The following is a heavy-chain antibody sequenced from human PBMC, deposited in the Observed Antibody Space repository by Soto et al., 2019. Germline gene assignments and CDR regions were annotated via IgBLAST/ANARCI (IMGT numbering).Heavy chain of an antibody. CDR3: ARAVRAHWNYDYYYYGMDV. D-gene: IGHD1-7*01. CDR2: IIPIFGTA. CDR1: GGTFSSYA. V-gene: IGHV1-69*01. J-gene: IGHJ6*02. Sequence: QVQLVQSGAEVKKPGSSVKVSCKASGGTFSSYAISWVRQAPGQGLEWMGGIIPIFGTANYAQKFQGRVTITADESTSTAYMELSSLRSEDTAVYYCARAVRAHWNYDYYYYGMDVWGQGTTVTVSS.